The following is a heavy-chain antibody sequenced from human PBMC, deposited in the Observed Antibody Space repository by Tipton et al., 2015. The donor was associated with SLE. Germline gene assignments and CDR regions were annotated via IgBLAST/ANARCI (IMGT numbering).Heavy chain of an antibody. CDR3: ARSDIVVVVAATTAFDI. V-gene: IGHV4-59*11. CDR1: GGSLSRHC. D-gene: IGHD2-15*01. CDR2: VCDSGST. J-gene: IGHJ3*02. Sequence: TLSLTCTVSGGSLSRHCWNWIRQPPGKGLEWIGYVCDSGSTSYNPSLKSRVIMSVDTPNSQFSLKLSSVTAADTAVYYCARSDIVVVVAATTAFDIWGQGTMVTVSS.